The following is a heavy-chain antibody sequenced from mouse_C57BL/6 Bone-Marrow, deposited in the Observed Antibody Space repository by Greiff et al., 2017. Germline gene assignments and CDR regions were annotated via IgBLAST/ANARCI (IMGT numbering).Heavy chain of an antibody. V-gene: IGHV1-50*01. J-gene: IGHJ4*01. Sequence: QVQLQQPGAELVKPGASVKLSCKASGYTFTSYWMQWVKQRPGQGLEWIGEIDPSDSYTNYNQKFKGKATLTVDTSSSTAYMQLSSLTSEDSAVYYGARYWLDARDYWGQGTSVTVSS. CDR1: GYTFTSYW. CDR3: ARYWLDARDY. D-gene: IGHD2-2*01. CDR2: IDPSDSYT.